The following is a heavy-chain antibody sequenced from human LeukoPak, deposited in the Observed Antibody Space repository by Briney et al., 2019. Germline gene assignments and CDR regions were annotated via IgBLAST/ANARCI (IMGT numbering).Heavy chain of an antibody. J-gene: IGHJ4*02. CDR3: AKLHGVVPAAIKGGGNYFDY. CDR1: GFTVSSKY. V-gene: IGHV3-30*02. D-gene: IGHD2-2*02. Sequence: GGSLRLSCAASGFTVSSKYMSWVRQAPGKGLEWVAFIRYDGSNKYYADSVKGRFTISRDNSKNTLYLQMNSLRAEDTAVYYCAKLHGVVPAAIKGGGNYFDYWGQGTLVTVSS. CDR2: IRYDGSNK.